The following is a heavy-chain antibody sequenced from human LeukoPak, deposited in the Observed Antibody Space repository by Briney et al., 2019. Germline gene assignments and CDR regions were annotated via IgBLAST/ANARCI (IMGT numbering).Heavy chain of an antibody. CDR2: INYSGST. CDR1: GGSISSYY. CDR3: ARFPLGYCSSTSCYDAFDI. J-gene: IGHJ3*02. V-gene: IGHV4-59*01. Sequence: SETLSLTCTVSGGSISSYYWSWIRQPPGKGLEWIGYINYSGSTNYNPSLKSRVTISVDTSKNQFSLKLSSVTAADTAVYYCARFPLGYCSSTSCYDAFDIWGQGTMVTVSS. D-gene: IGHD2-2*01.